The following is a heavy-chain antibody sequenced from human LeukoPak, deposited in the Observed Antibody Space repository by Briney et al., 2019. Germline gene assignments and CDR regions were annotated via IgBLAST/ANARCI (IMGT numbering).Heavy chain of an antibody. Sequence: ASVKVSCKASGGTFSSYAISWVRQAPGQGLEWMGWISAYNGNTNYAQKLQGRVTMTTDTSTSTAYMELRSLRSDDTAVYYCARDSRRFGELLQPLFDYWGQGTLVTVSS. D-gene: IGHD3-10*01. CDR1: GGTFSSYA. V-gene: IGHV1-18*01. J-gene: IGHJ4*02. CDR3: ARDSRRFGELLQPLFDY. CDR2: ISAYNGNT.